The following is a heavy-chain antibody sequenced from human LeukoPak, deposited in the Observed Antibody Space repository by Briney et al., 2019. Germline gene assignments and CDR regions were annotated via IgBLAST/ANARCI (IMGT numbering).Heavy chain of an antibody. V-gene: IGHV4-59*08. CDR2: VYQTGDT. CDR1: GGSMNNYY. J-gene: IGHJ4*02. CDR3: ARHPFSAPFDS. D-gene: IGHD6-19*01. Sequence: SETLSLTCTVSGGSMNNYYWSWFRRPPGKGLEWIAYVYQTGDTRCNPSLKSRVSISLDTSKNQFSLQLRSVTATDTAVYYCARHPFSAPFDSWGQGILVTVSS.